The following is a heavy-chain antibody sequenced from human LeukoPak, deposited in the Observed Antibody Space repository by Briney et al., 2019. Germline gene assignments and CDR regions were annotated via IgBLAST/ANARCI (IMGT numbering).Heavy chain of an antibody. CDR2: IKQEGSEK. CDR3: AREPYGDYFDY. CDR1: GFTFSSYW. Sequence: PGGSLRLSCAASGFTFSSYWMSWVRQAPGKGLEWVANIKQEGSEKYYVDSVKGRFTISRDNAKNSLYLQMNGLRAEDTAVYYCAREPYGDYFDYWGQGTLVTVSS. V-gene: IGHV3-7*03. D-gene: IGHD4-17*01. J-gene: IGHJ4*02.